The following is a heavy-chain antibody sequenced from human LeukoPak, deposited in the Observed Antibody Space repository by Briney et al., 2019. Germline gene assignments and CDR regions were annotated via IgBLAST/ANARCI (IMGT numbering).Heavy chain of an antibody. CDR1: GGSFSGYY. CDR2: SKHSGGT. J-gene: IGHJ4*02. Sequence: SETLSLTCAVYGGSFSGYYWSWIRQPPGKGLEWIWESKHSGGTNYNPALKSRVTISVDTSKKQFSLTLTSVTAADTAVYYCARGQWEVRGIIITQLDYWGQGSLVTVSS. D-gene: IGHD3-10*01. V-gene: IGHV4-34*01. CDR3: ARGQWEVRGIIITQLDY.